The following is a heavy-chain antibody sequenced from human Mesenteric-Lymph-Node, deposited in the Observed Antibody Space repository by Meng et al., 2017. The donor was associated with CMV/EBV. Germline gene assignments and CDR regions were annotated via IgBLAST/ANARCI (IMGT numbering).Heavy chain of an antibody. CDR1: GYTFTSND. D-gene: IGHD2-2*01. CDR3: VRVVKSSTSRRMDV. J-gene: IGHJ6*02. Sequence: ASVKVSCKASGYTFTSNDINWVRQATGQGLEWMGWMNPNSGNTGYAQKFQGRVTMTRNTSISTAYMELSSLRSEDTAVYYCVRVVKSSTSRRMDVWGQGTTVTVSS. V-gene: IGHV1-8*01. CDR2: MNPNSGNT.